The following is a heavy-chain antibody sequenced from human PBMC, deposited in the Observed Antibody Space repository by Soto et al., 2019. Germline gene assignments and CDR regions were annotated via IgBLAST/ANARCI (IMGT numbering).Heavy chain of an antibody. Sequence: SGPTLVNPTQTLTLTCTFSGFSLTTGGMCVAWIRQPPGKALEWLALIDWDDDKNYSTSLKTRLTISKDTSKNQVVLTMTNMDPVDTATYYCARVPGYYDSSGFIGFDSWGQGTLVTVSS. J-gene: IGHJ4*02. V-gene: IGHV2-70*01. CDR3: ARVPGYYDSSGFIGFDS. D-gene: IGHD3-22*01. CDR1: GFSLTTGGMC. CDR2: IDWDDDK.